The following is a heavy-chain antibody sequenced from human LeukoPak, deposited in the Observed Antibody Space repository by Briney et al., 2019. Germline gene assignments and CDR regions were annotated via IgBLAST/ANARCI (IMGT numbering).Heavy chain of an antibody. CDR2: IRYDGSNK. CDR1: GFTFSSYG. CDR3: AKDLALYGGNYGDDY. V-gene: IGHV3-30*02. J-gene: IGHJ4*02. Sequence: GGSLRLSCAASGFTFSSYGMHWVRQAPGKGLEWVAFIRYDGSNKYYADSVKGRFTISRDNSKNTLYLQMNSLRAEDTAVYYCAKDLALYGGNYGDDYWGQGTLVTVSS. D-gene: IGHD4-23*01.